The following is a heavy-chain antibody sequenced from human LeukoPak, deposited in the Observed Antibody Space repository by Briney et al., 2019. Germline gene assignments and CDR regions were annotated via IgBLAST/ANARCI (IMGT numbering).Heavy chain of an antibody. D-gene: IGHD3-22*01. CDR3: ARGFQPDYYDSSGYPSHPRNWFDP. Sequence: ASVKVSCKASGYTFTSYGISWVRQAPGQGLEWMGWISAYNGNTNYAQKLQGRVTMTTDTSTSTAYMELRSLRSDDTAVYYCARGFQPDYYDSSGYPSHPRNWFDPWGQGTLVTVSS. V-gene: IGHV1-18*01. CDR2: ISAYNGNT. J-gene: IGHJ5*02. CDR1: GYTFTSYG.